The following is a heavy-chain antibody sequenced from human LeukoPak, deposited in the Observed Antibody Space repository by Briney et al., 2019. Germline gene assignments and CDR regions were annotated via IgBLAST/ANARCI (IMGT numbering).Heavy chain of an antibody. CDR1: GFTFSSFW. J-gene: IGHJ5*02. Sequence: GGSLRLSCAASGFTFSSFWMSWVRQAPGKGLEWVAHIKEDGSKQIYVDSVKGRFTISRGNAKNSVYLQMNSLRAEATAVYYCARVVTWFDPWGQGSLVTVSS. V-gene: IGHV3-7*04. CDR2: IKEDGSKQ. CDR3: ARVVTWFDP.